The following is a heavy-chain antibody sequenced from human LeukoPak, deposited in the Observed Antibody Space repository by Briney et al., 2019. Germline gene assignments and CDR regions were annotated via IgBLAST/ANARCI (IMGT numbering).Heavy chain of an antibody. CDR2: IRSKAYGGKT. Sequence: GGSLRLSCTASGFTFGDYAMSWFRQAPGKGLEWVGFIRSKAYGGKTEYAASVKGRFTISRDDSKSIAYLQMNSLKTEDTAVYYCTRDRYDFWSGYDYGMDVWGQGTTVTVSS. J-gene: IGHJ6*02. D-gene: IGHD3-3*01. V-gene: IGHV3-49*03. CDR3: TRDRYDFWSGYDYGMDV. CDR1: GFTFGDYA.